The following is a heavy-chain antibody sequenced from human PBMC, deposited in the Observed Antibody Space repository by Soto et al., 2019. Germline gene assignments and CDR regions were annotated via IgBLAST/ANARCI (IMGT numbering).Heavy chain of an antibody. D-gene: IGHD1-26*01. J-gene: IGHJ4*02. CDR1: NGSISGFY. CDR2: IHYSGRT. Sequence: SETLSLTCSVSNGSISGFYWTWIRQPPGKILEWIGYIHYSGRTDYNPSLTCRATMSVDTSKNQFSLNLKSITAADTAVYYCVRVGVGIGNHFDSWGRGTLVTVSS. CDR3: VRVGVGIGNHFDS. V-gene: IGHV4-59*12.